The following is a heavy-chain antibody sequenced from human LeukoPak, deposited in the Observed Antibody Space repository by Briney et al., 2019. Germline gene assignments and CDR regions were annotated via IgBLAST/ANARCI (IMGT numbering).Heavy chain of an antibody. V-gene: IGHV3-53*01. CDR2: ISGGGST. CDR3: ARGGDTIGSIRSPFDI. Sequence: GGSLRLSCAASGFTVSDNYTSWVRQAPGKGLEWVSAISGGGSTYYADSVKGRFIISRDNSKHTVYLQLNSLRAEDTAVYYCARGGDTIGSIRSPFDIWGQGTMVTVSS. CDR1: GFTVSDNY. D-gene: IGHD3-22*01. J-gene: IGHJ3*02.